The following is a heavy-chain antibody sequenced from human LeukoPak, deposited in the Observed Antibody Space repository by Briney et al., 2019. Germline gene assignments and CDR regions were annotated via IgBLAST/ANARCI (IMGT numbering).Heavy chain of an antibody. CDR1: GFTVSSNY. CDR3: ARGGIVVPAAMKV. CDR2: IYSGGST. Sequence: GGSLRLSCAASGFTVSSNYMSWVRQAPGKGLEWVSVIYSGGSTYYAGSVKGRFTISRDNSKNTLYLQMNSLRAEDTAVYYCARGGIVVPAAMKVWGQGTLVTVSS. V-gene: IGHV3-66*01. J-gene: IGHJ4*02. D-gene: IGHD2-2*01.